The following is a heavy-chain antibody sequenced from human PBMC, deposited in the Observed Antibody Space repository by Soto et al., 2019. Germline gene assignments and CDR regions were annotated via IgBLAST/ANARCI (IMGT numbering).Heavy chain of an antibody. Sequence: PSXTLSLTCTVSGGTINNYYWTWIRQPPGMGLEWIGYVYYTGTTSYNPSLKSRVTISIDGSKNQISLKLSSVTAGDTAFYYCARLGGYYHSLDTWGQGTLVTVSS. CDR3: ARLGGYYHSLDT. D-gene: IGHD3-22*01. CDR2: VYYTGTT. J-gene: IGHJ5*02. CDR1: GGTINNYY. V-gene: IGHV4-59*08.